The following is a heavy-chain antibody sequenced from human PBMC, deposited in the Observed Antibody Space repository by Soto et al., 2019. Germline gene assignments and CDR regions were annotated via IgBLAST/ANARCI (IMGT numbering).Heavy chain of an antibody. D-gene: IGHD6-13*01. CDR3: AREGPTLAAAGEILNWFDP. V-gene: IGHV4-31*03. CDR2: IYYSGST. Sequence: SETLSLTCTVSGGSISSGGYYWSWIRQHPGKGLEWIGYIYYSGSTYYNPSLKSRVTISVDTSKNQFSLKLSSVTAADTAVYYCAREGPTLAAAGEILNWFDPWGQGTLVTVSS. J-gene: IGHJ5*02. CDR1: GGSISSGGYY.